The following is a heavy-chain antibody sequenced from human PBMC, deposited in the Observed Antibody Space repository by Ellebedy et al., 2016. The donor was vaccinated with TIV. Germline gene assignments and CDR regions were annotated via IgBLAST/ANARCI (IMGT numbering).Heavy chain of an antibody. CDR2: IKSKTDGGTT. CDR1: GFTFSNAW. V-gene: IGHV3-15*01. Sequence: GESLKISCAAPGFTFSNAWMSWVRQAPGKGLEWVGRIKSKTDGGTTDYAAPVKGRFTISRDDSKNTLYLQMNSLKTEDTAVYYCTTVAYYDSSGYYYTMDYWGQGTLVTVSS. CDR3: TTVAYYDSSGYYYTMDY. J-gene: IGHJ4*02. D-gene: IGHD3-22*01.